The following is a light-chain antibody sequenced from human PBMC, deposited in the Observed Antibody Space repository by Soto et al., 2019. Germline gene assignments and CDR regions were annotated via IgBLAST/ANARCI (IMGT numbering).Light chain of an antibody. V-gene: IGKV1-39*01. CDR1: QSISSS. J-gene: IGKJ1*01. Sequence: DIQMTQSPSSLSASVGDRVTITCRASQSISSSLNWYQQKPGKAPKLLIFGASSLQSGVPSRFSGSVSGTDFTLTISSLQPEDFATYYCQQSYSTPWTFGRGTKVEIK. CDR3: QQSYSTPWT. CDR2: GAS.